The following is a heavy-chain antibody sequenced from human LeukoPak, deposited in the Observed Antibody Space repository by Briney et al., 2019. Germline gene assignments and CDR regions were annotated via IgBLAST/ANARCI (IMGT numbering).Heavy chain of an antibody. CDR3: ARRRKVVRAGFDY. CDR1: GFTFSSNAM. CDR2: IYYSGST. D-gene: IGHD2-21*01. Sequence: GSLRLSCAASGFTFSSNAMSWVRQPPGKGLEWIGSIYYSGSTYYNPSLKSRVTMSVDTSKDQFSLKLMSVTAADTGVYYCARRRKVVRAGFDYWGQGTLVTVSS. V-gene: IGHV4-4*02. J-gene: IGHJ4*02.